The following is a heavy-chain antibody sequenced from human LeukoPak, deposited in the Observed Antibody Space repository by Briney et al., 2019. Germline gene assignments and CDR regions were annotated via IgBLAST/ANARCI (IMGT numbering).Heavy chain of an antibody. CDR2: ISGSGGST. J-gene: IGHJ4*02. V-gene: IGHV3-23*01. D-gene: IGHD3-22*01. Sequence: GGSLRLYCAASGFTFSSYAMSWVRQAPGKGLEWVSAISGSGGSTYYADSVKGRFTISRDNSKNTLYLQMNSLRAEDTAVYYCAKATMIVVVILFDYWGQGTLVTVSS. CDR3: AKATMIVVVILFDY. CDR1: GFTFSSYA.